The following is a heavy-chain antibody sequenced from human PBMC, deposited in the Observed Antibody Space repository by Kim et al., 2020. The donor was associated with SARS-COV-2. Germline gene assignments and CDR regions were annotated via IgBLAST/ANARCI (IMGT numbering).Heavy chain of an antibody. Sequence: GGSLRLSCAASGFTFSSYWMHWVRQAPGTGLVWVSFITSDGSNTAYVDSVQGRFTISRDNAKNTLYLQMNSLSAEDTAVYYCVKVGGTHFFDYWGQGTLVTVSS. CDR2: ITSDGSNT. V-gene: IGHV3-74*01. J-gene: IGHJ4*02. CDR3: VKVGGTHFFDY. CDR1: GFTFSSYW.